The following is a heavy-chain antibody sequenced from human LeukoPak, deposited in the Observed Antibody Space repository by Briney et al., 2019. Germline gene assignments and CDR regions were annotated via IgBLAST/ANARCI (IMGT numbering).Heavy chain of an antibody. D-gene: IGHD4-11*01. J-gene: IGHJ5*02. CDR3: ATMTTFDP. V-gene: IGHV1-69-2*01. Sequence: ATVKISCKAFGYTFTDYYIHWVKQAAGKGLEWMGRVDPEDGETTYAEKFQGRVTITADTSTDTAYMELNNLRSEDTAVYSVATMTTFDPWGQGTLVTVSP. CDR1: GYTFTDYY. CDR2: VDPEDGET.